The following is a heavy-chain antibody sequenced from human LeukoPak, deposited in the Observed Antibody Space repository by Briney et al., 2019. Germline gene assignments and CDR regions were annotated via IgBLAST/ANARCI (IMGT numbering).Heavy chain of an antibody. D-gene: IGHD5-12*01. CDR3: ARDHSGYDCHYFDY. J-gene: IGHJ4*02. V-gene: IGHV3-48*04. CDR2: ISSSSSTI. Sequence: GGSLRLSCAASRFTFSSYSMNWVRQAPGKGLEWVSYISSSSSTIYYADSVKGRFTISRDNAKNSLYLQMNSLRAEDTAVYYCARDHSGYDCHYFDYWGQGTLVTVSS. CDR1: RFTFSSYS.